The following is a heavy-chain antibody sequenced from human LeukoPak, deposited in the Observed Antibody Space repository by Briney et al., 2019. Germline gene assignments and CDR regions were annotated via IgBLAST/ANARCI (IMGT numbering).Heavy chain of an antibody. Sequence: GASVKVSCKASGYTFAGYYMHWVRQAPGQGLEWMGWINPNSGGTNYAQKFQGRVTMTRDTSISTAYMELSRLRSDDTAMYYCARDEGKAWGIAANLLDYWGQGTLVTVSS. CDR1: GYTFAGYY. CDR3: ARDEGKAWGIAANLLDY. J-gene: IGHJ4*02. V-gene: IGHV1-2*02. CDR2: INPNSGGT. D-gene: IGHD6-13*01.